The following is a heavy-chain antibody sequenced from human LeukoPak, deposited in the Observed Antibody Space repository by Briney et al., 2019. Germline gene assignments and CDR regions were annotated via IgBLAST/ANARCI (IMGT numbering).Heavy chain of an antibody. CDR2: IYYSGST. CDR3: ARGPTRSGGGFDY. D-gene: IGHD3-16*01. Sequence: SETLSLTCTVSGGSISSSSYYWGWIRQPPGKGLEWIGSIYYSGSTCYNPSLKSRVTISVDTSKNQFSLKLSSVTAADTAVYYCARGPTRSGGGFDYWGQGTLVTVSS. J-gene: IGHJ4*02. CDR1: GGSISSSSYY. V-gene: IGHV4-39*01.